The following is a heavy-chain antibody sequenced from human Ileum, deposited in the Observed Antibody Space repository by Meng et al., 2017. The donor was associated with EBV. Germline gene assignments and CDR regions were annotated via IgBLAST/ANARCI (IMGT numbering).Heavy chain of an antibody. J-gene: IGHJ4*02. CDR3: ASGRKYCSSTSCYGQFDY. V-gene: IGHV4-4*02. CDR1: GGSISSSNW. D-gene: IGHD2-2*01. CDR2: IYDSGST. Sequence: QLQLQDSGSGLVKLSGXRSLTCAVSGGSISSSNWWSWVRQPPGKGLEWSGEIYDSGSTNYNPSLKSRVTISVDKSKNQFSLKLSSVTAADTAVYYCASGRKYCSSTSCYGQFDYWGQGTLVTVSS.